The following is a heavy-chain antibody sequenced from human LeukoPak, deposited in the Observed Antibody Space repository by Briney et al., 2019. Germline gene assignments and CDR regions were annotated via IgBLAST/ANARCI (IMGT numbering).Heavy chain of an antibody. CDR1: GYTFTMYY. CDR2: INPSGGTT. J-gene: IGHJ4*02. CDR3: ARDDYRARLGTNFDY. V-gene: IGHV1-46*01. Sequence: ASVKVSCKASGYTFTMYYIHWVRQAPGQGLEWMGIINPSGGTTSYAQKFQGRVTMTRDMSTSTVYMELSSLRSEDTAVYYCARDDYRARLGTNFDYWGQGALVTVSS. D-gene: IGHD3-16*01.